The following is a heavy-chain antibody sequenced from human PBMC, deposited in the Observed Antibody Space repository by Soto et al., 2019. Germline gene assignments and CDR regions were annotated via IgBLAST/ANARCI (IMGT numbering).Heavy chain of an antibody. Sequence: EIHLLESGGGLVQPGGSLRLSCGASGFTFNDYAMAWVRQAPGERPQWVSAISGDGSRTYYADSVRGRFSVSRVSATDANTVYLQMTRLRAEDTAIFYCVKCLYGDHGSWTFELWGLGTLVTVSS. CDR2: ISGDGSRT. J-gene: IGHJ3*01. CDR3: VKCLYGDHGSWTFEL. V-gene: IGHV3-23*01. D-gene: IGHD4-17*01. CDR1: GFTFNDYA.